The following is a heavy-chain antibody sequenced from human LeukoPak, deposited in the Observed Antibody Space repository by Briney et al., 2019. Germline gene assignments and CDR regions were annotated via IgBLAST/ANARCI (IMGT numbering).Heavy chain of an antibody. J-gene: IGHJ6*03. CDR1: GGSLSSRSYY. V-gene: IGHV4-39*01. Sequence: SGTVSLTCSVSGGSLSSRSYYWGWIRQPPGKGLEWIVSTYYSGSTDYNPSLKSRVTISLDTSKNQCSLKLNSVTAAGTAGYYCARLRVSYMDVWGKGTTVTVSS. CDR3: ARLRVSYMDV. D-gene: IGHD2-21*01. CDR2: TYYSGST.